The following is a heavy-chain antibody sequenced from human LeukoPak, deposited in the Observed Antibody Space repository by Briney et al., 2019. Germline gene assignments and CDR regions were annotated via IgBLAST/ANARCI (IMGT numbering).Heavy chain of an antibody. V-gene: IGHV1-2*04. Sequence: ASVKVSCKASGYTFTGYYMHGVRQAPGQGLEWMGWINPNSGGTNYAQKFQGWVTMTRDTSISTAYMELSRLRSDDTAVYYCAREDSSGWYGRSGAFDIWGQGTMVTVSS. J-gene: IGHJ3*02. D-gene: IGHD6-19*01. CDR2: INPNSGGT. CDR3: AREDSSGWYGRSGAFDI. CDR1: GYTFTGYY.